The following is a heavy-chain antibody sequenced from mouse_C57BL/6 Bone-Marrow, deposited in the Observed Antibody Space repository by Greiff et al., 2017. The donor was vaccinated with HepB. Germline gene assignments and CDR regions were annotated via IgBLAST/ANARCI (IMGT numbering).Heavy chain of an antibody. D-gene: IGHD2-4*01. CDR2: IDPSYSYT. V-gene: IGHV1-69*01. CDR3: ARCDYDRGGYYAMDY. CDR1: GYTFTSYW. J-gene: IGHJ4*01. Sequence: QVQLQQPGAELVMPGASVKLSCKASGYTFTSYWMHWVKQRPGQGLEWIGEIDPSYSYTNYNQKFKGKSTLTVDKSSSTAYMQLSSLTSEDSAVYYCARCDYDRGGYYAMDYWGQGTSVTVSS.